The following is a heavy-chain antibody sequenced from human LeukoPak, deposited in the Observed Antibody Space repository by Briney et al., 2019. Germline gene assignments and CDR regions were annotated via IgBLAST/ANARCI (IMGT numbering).Heavy chain of an antibody. D-gene: IGHD2-2*01. Sequence: PGGSLRLSCAVSGFTFGDYAMHWVRQAPGKGLEWVASIQSNGNEKYSSDSLKGRFTISRDNSKNTLYLQMNSVRPDDTALFYCARGVTSWPQGPYHFDNWGQGILITVSS. V-gene: IGHV3-30*02. J-gene: IGHJ4*02. CDR3: ARGVTSWPQGPYHFDN. CDR2: IQSNGNEK. CDR1: GFTFGDYA.